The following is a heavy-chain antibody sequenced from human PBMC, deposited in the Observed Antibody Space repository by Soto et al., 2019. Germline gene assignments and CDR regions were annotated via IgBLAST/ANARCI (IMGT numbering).Heavy chain of an antibody. CDR3: AREGYYGSGSPLNWFDP. CDR1: GGSISSGDYY. Sequence: SETLSLTCTVSGGSISSGDYYWSRIRQPPGKGLEWIGYIYYSGSTYYNPSLKSRVTISVDTSKNQFSLKLSSVTAADTAVYYCAREGYYGSGSPLNWFDPWGQGTLVTVSS. D-gene: IGHD3-10*01. J-gene: IGHJ5*02. CDR2: IYYSGST. V-gene: IGHV4-30-4*01.